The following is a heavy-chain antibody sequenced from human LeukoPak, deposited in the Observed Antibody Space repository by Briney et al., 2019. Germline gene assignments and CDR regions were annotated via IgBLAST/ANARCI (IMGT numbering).Heavy chain of an antibody. Sequence: PGGSLRLSCAASGFTFSSYSMNWVRQAPGKGLEWVSSISSSSSYIYYADSVKGRFTISRDNAKNSLYLQMNSLRAEDTAVYYCARGRRSGSYYFPGTQNNWFDPWGQGTLVTVSS. D-gene: IGHD1-26*01. J-gene: IGHJ5*02. V-gene: IGHV3-21*01. CDR1: GFTFSSYS. CDR2: ISSSSSYI. CDR3: ARGRRSGSYYFPGTQNNWFDP.